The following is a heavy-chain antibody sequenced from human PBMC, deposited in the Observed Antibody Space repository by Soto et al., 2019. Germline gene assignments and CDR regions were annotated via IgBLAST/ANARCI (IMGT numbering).Heavy chain of an antibody. V-gene: IGHV3-66*01. J-gene: IGHJ5*02. Sequence: EVQLVESGGGLVQPGGSLRLSCAASGFTVSSKYISWVRQAPGKGPEWVSVLHSGGATYYADSVKGRFTISRDNSKTTVYLKMDSLRADDTGVYFCAKRDSSSWYDSWGQGTLVAVSS. D-gene: IGHD6-13*01. CDR1: GFTVSSKY. CDR2: LHSGGAT. CDR3: AKRDSSSWYDS.